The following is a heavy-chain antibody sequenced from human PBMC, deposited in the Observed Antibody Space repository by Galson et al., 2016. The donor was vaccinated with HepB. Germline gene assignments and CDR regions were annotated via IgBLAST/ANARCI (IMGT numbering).Heavy chain of an antibody. J-gene: IGHJ4*02. D-gene: IGHD3-10*01. CDR1: GFAFVNYA. CDR2: ISESGVTT. V-gene: IGHV3-23*01. CDR3: AKVGRFGSGSFLKPFDS. Sequence: SLRLSCAASGFAFVNYAMNWVRQAPGKGLEWVSGISESGVTTYYATSVRGRSTISSSNYSNTPFLQMKSLSVKDTAVYYCAKVGRFGSGSFLKPFDSWGQGILVTVSS.